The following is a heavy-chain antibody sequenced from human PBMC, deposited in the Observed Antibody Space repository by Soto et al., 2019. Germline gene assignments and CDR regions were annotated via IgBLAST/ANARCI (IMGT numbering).Heavy chain of an antibody. CDR3: AKGDNLGPKTGYAFDP. Sequence: SQTLSLTCAISGDSVSSDTASWNWIRQSPSRGLEWLGRTYFRSKWYNDYAVSVKSRIIINPDTSNNQFSLQLNSVTPEDTAVYFCAKGDNLGPKTGYAFDPWGQGIMVTVSS. V-gene: IGHV6-1*01. CDR2: TYFRSKWYN. CDR1: GDSVSSDTAS. J-gene: IGHJ5*02. D-gene: IGHD5-12*01.